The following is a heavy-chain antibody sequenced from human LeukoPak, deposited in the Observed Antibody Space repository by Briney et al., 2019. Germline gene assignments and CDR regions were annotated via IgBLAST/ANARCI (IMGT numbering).Heavy chain of an antibody. V-gene: IGHV4-39*01. CDR1: GGSISSSSNY. Sequence: KPSETLSLTCTVSGGSISSSSNYWGWIRQPPGKGLEWIGNIFYSGTTSYHPSLKSRVTMSVDTSKNQFSLKLSSVTAADTAVYYCASQNWDPFPMFDLWGRGTLVTVSS. J-gene: IGHJ2*01. CDR2: IFYSGTT. CDR3: ASQNWDPFPMFDL. D-gene: IGHD7-27*01.